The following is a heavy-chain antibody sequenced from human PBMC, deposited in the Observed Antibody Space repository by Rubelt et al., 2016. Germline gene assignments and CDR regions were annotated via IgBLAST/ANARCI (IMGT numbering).Heavy chain of an antibody. CDR2: IYYSGSA. CDR3: ARHESAGSSWPFDD. V-gene: IGHV4-59*08. J-gene: IGHJ4*02. Sequence: GPGLVKPSETLSLTCTVSGGSISSYYWSWIRQPPGKGLEWIGYIYYSGSANYNPSLKSRVTISVDTSKNQFSLKLTSVTATDTAVYYCARHESAGSSWPFDDGGQGTPVTVS. D-gene: IGHD6-13*01. CDR1: GGSISSYY.